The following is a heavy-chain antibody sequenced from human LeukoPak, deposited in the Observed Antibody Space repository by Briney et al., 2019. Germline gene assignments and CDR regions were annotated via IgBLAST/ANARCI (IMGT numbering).Heavy chain of an antibody. J-gene: IGHJ6*02. CDR3: ARSGSTYYYGMDV. CDR2: IWYDGTDK. CDR1: GFTFSSYG. D-gene: IGHD3-10*01. Sequence: GGSLRLTCAASGFTFSSYGMHWVRQGPGKGLKWVTFIWYDGTDKNYADSVKGRFTISRDNSKNTLYLQMNSLRAEDTAVYYCARSGSTYYYGMDVWGQGTTVTVSS. V-gene: IGHV3-33*01.